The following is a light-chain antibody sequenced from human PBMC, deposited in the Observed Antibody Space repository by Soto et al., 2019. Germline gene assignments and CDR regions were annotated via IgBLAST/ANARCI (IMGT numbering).Light chain of an antibody. CDR1: SSDVGGYNY. CDR3: CSYTTSNTRQIV. J-gene: IGLJ1*01. V-gene: IGLV2-14*01. Sequence: HCALTQPASVSGSPGQSITISWTGTSSDVGGYNYVSWYQQHPGKAPKFMIYDVSNRPSGVSNRFSGSKSGNTASLTISGLQAEDEADYYCCSYTTSNTRQIVFGTGTKLTVL. CDR2: DVS.